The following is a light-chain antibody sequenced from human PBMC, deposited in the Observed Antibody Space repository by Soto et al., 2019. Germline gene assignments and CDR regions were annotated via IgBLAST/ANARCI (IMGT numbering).Light chain of an antibody. V-gene: IGLV7-46*01. CDR1: TGTVTSGHS. Sequence: QAVVTQEPSLTVSPGGTVTLTRGSGTGTVTSGHSPSWFQQRPGHAPRTGIYDTRNSDSWTPARFSGSLLGGKAVLTLSGAQPEDEAEYYCLLSESDTRVFGGGTKLTVL. CDR2: DTR. CDR3: LLSESDTRV. J-gene: IGLJ2*01.